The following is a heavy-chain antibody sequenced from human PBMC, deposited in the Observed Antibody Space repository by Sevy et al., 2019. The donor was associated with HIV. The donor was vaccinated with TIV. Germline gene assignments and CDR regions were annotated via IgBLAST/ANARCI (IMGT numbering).Heavy chain of an antibody. CDR1: GFTFSSYA. CDR2: ISESGGTT. Sequence: GGSLRLSCAASGFTFSSYAMSWVRQAPGKGLQWVSAISESGGTTYYADSVKGRFTISRDNSKNTLYLQMNSLRAEDTAVYYCAQASIEVADTTGGVFDYWGQGTLVTVSS. D-gene: IGHD6-19*01. V-gene: IGHV3-23*01. CDR3: AQASIEVADTTGGVFDY. J-gene: IGHJ4*02.